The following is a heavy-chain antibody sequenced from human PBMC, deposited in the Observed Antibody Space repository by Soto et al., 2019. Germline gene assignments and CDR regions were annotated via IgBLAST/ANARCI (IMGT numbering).Heavy chain of an antibody. D-gene: IGHD3-16*01. Sequence: QVQLVQSGAEVKKPGSSVRVSCKASGTIFSSYTISWVRQAPGQGLEWMGRIIPILGETNSAQKFQDRVTLTADKSTNTAYMELNSLRLEDTAVYYCARGLGGRMDDWCQGTTVTVSS. CDR1: GTIFSSYT. V-gene: IGHV1-69*08. J-gene: IGHJ6*02. CDR2: IIPILGET. CDR3: ARGLGGRMDD.